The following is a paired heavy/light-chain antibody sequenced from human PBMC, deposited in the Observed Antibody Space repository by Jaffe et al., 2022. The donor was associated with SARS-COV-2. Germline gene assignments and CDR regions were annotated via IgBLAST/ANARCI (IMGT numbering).Heavy chain of an antibody. CDR3: ARRTGGNSHYDF. J-gene: IGHJ4*02. V-gene: IGHV4-61*03. CDR2: IHYNGRT. D-gene: IGHD2-21*01. CDR1: GGFFSSPSYY. Sequence: QVKLQESGPGVVKPSETLSLTCTVSGGFFSSPSYYWSWIRQPPGKGLDWIGFIHYNGRTNYDPSLKSRVTISADSSKSHFSLRLTSVTAADSAVYFCARRTGGNSHYDFWGQGILVTVSS.
Light chain of an antibody. V-gene: IGLV3-21*04. CDR3: QVWDSSGDRPV. Sequence: YVLTQPPSVSVDPGETATITCGADNIGSKSVHWYQQKPGQAPVVVMYYDKDRPSGIPERFSGSNSGTTATLTITRVEAGEEADYYCQVWDSSGDRPVFGGGTKLTVL. CDR1: NIGSKS. CDR2: YDK. J-gene: IGLJ3*02.